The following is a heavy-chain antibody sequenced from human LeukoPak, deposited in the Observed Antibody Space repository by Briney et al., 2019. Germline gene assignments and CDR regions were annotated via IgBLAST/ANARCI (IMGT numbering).Heavy chain of an antibody. CDR3: AAIFGVVRPIDY. CDR2: INPSGGST. CDR1: GYTFTSYY. J-gene: IGHJ4*02. D-gene: IGHD3-3*01. Sequence: VASVKVSCKASGYTFTSYYMHWVRQAPGQGLEWMGIINPSGGSTSYAQKFQGRVTMTRDTSMSTVYMELSSLRSEDTAVYYCAAIFGVVRPIDYWGQGTLVTVSS. V-gene: IGHV1-46*01.